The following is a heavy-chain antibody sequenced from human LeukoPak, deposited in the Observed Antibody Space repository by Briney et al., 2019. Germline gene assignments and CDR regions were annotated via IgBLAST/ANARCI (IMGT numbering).Heavy chain of an antibody. D-gene: IGHD4-17*01. J-gene: IGHJ4*02. V-gene: IGHV3-11*01. CDR2: ISRSGNVI. Sequence: GGSLRLSCAASGFAIRDTYMNWIRQAPGKGLEWVSYISRSGNVIYYTDTVKGRFTISRDNAKNSLYLQMNSLRTEDTAIYYCARLDYGAFDFWGQGTPVTVS. CDR1: GFAIRDTY. CDR3: ARLDYGAFDF.